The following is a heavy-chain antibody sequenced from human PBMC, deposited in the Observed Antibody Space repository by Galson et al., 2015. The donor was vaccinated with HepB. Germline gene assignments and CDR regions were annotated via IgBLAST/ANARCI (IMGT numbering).Heavy chain of an antibody. Sequence: SLRLSCAASGFPFSSYWMSWVRQAPGKGLEWVANIKQDGSEKYYVDSVKGRFTISRDNAKNSLYLQMNSLRAEDTAVYYCARDGRPGGCFDYWGQGTLVTVSS. D-gene: IGHD1-26*01. CDR1: GFPFSSYW. CDR3: ARDGRPGGCFDY. CDR2: IKQDGSEK. V-gene: IGHV3-7*03. J-gene: IGHJ4*02.